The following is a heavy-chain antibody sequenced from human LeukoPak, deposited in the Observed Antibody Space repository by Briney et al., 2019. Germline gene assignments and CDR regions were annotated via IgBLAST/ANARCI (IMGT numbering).Heavy chain of an antibody. Sequence: SGGSLRLSCTASGFPFIEYSMNWVRQAPGKGLVWISYIGIDSGNTKYADSVRGRFTISADRAKNSLYLQMNGLRVEDTAVYYCARDHNYAFDNWGQGTLVSVAS. V-gene: IGHV3-48*01. D-gene: IGHD1-1*01. CDR1: GFPFIEYS. J-gene: IGHJ4*02. CDR2: IGIDSGNT. CDR3: ARDHNYAFDN.